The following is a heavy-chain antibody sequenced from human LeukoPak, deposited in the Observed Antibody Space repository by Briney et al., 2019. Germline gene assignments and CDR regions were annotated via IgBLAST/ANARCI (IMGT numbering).Heavy chain of an antibody. CDR2: IYYSGST. D-gene: IGHD7-27*01. CDR1: GSFISSYY. Sequence: SETLSLTCTVFGSFISSYYWSWIRQPPGKGLEWIGYIYYSGSTNCNPSLKSRVTISVDTSKNQFSLKLNSVTAADTAVYYCARGHLGIFWFDPWGQGTLVTVSS. J-gene: IGHJ5*02. V-gene: IGHV4-59*01. CDR3: ARGHLGIFWFDP.